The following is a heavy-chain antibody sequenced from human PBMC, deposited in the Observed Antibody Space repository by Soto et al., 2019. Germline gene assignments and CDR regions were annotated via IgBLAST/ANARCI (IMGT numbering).Heavy chain of an antibody. Sequence: SETLSLTCTVSGGSISSYYWSWIRQPPGKGLEWIGYIYYSGSTNYNPSLKSRVTISVDTPKNQFSLKLSSVTAADTAVYYCARRGGYDLGFDYWGQGTLVTVSS. CDR3: ARRGGYDLGFDY. D-gene: IGHD5-12*01. J-gene: IGHJ4*02. V-gene: IGHV4-59*08. CDR1: GGSISSYY. CDR2: IYYSGST.